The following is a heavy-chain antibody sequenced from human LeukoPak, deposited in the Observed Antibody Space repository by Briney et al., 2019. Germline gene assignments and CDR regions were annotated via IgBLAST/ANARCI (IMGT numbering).Heavy chain of an antibody. D-gene: IGHD1-26*01. J-gene: IGHJ3*02. V-gene: IGHV1-18*04. CDR3: AKKWELRQNGAFDI. Sequence: GASVKVSCKASGYTFTGYYMHWVRQAPGQGLEWMGWISAYNGNTNYAQKFQGRVTMTTDTSTSTAYMELRSLRSDDTAVYYCAKKWELRQNGAFDIWGQGTMVTVSS. CDR2: ISAYNGNT. CDR1: GYTFTGYY.